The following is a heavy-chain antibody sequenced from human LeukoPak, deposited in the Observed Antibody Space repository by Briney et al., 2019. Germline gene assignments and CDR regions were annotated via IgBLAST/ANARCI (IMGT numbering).Heavy chain of an antibody. CDR1: GFSVYSNY. V-gene: IGHV3-53*01. J-gene: IGHJ5*02. D-gene: IGHD1-26*01. CDR2: IYAGSNT. Sequence: PGGSLRLSCAASGFSVYSNYMTWVRQAPGKGLEWVSVIYAGSNTYYADSVKGRFTISRDNSKNTLYLQMNSLRAEDTAVYYCARGDLWGPGSYWFDPWGQGTLVTVSS. CDR3: ARGDLWGPGSYWFDP.